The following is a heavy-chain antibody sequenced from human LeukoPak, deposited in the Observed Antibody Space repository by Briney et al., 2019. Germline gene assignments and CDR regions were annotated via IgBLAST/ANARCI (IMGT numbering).Heavy chain of an antibody. CDR3: AKANWVSDADAVW. CDR1: GFVFSSYA. V-gene: IGHV3-23*01. CDR2: LRGNGET. Sequence: GGSLRLSCAASGFVFSSYAMSWVGQTRARGLEGVSSLRGNGETFYADSVKGRFTLSRDDSRNTVYLQLNNLRVEDTAIYYCAKANWVSDADAVWWGQGTLVTVSS. D-gene: IGHD3-16*01. J-gene: IGHJ4*02.